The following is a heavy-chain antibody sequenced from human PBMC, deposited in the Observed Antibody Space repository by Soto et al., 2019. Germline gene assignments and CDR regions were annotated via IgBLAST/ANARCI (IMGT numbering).Heavy chain of an antibody. CDR3: ARRLTIFGVVIMDY. CDR1: GYTFTSYY. Sequence: ASVKVSCKASGYTFTSYYINWVRQVTGQGLEWMGWMNPNSGNTGYAQKFQGRVTMTRNTSISTAYMELSSLRSEDTAVYYCARRLTIFGVVIMDYWGQGTLVTVSS. J-gene: IGHJ4*02. D-gene: IGHD3-3*01. V-gene: IGHV1-8*01. CDR2: MNPNSGNT.